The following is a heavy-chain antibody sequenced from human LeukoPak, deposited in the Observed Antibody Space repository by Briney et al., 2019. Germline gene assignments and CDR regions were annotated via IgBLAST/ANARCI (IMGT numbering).Heavy chain of an antibody. D-gene: IGHD6-13*01. CDR1: GFTFSSYD. CDR3: ARGAAAAGTMDY. CDR2: IGTAGDT. J-gene: IGHJ4*02. V-gene: IGHV3-13*01. Sequence: GGSLRLSCAASGFTFSSYDMHWVRQATGKGLEWVSAIGTAGDTYYPGSVKGRFTISRENAKNSLYLQMNSLRAGDTAVYYGARGAAAAGTMDYWGQGTLVTVSS.